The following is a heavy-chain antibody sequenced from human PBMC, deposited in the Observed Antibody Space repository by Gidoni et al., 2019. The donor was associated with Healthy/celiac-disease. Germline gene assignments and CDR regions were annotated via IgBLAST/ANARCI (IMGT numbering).Heavy chain of an antibody. Sequence: QVQLQQWGAGLLKPSETLSPTCAVYGGSFSGYSWSWSRQPPGKGLEWIGEINHSGSTNYNPSLKSRVTISVDTSKNQFSLKLSSVTAADTAVYYCARFRRYCSGGSCYSHAFDIWGQGTMVTVSS. CDR3: ARFRRYCSGGSCYSHAFDI. D-gene: IGHD2-15*01. CDR1: GGSFSGYS. V-gene: IGHV4-34*01. CDR2: INHSGST. J-gene: IGHJ3*02.